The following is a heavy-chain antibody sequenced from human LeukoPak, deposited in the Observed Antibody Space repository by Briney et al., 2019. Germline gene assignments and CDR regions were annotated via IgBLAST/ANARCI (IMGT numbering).Heavy chain of an antibody. CDR3: VKASVSGVCLN. Sequence: GGSLRLSCSASGFTFSIYVMEWVRQAPGKGLEYVAVISNDGGSTNYADSVKGRFTISRDNSKNTLYLQMSNLRAEDTAVYYCVKASVSGVCLNWGQGTLVTVSS. J-gene: IGHJ4*02. CDR2: ISNDGGST. CDR1: GFTFSIYV. D-gene: IGHD2-2*01. V-gene: IGHV3-64D*09.